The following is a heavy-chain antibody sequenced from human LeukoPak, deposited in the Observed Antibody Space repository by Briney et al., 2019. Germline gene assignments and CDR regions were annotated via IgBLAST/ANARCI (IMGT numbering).Heavy chain of an antibody. V-gene: IGHV3-48*03. CDR2: ISSSGSTI. Sequence: GGSLRLSCAASGFTFSSYEMNWVRQAPGKGLEWVSYISSSGSTIYYADSVKGRFTISRDNAKNSLYLQMNSLRAEDTAVYYCASRDGYNWDSALDIWGQGTMVTVSS. CDR3: ASRDGYNWDSALDI. J-gene: IGHJ3*02. D-gene: IGHD5-24*01. CDR1: GFTFSSYE.